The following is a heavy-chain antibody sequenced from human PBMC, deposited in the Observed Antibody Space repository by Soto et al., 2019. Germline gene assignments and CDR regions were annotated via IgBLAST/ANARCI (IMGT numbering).Heavy chain of an antibody. CDR3: AKDARGNYRYFDY. J-gene: IGHJ4*02. Sequence: PGGSLRLSCAASGFTFSDYYMAWIRQAPGKGLEWVSGISPSGGSTYYADSVKGRFTISRDNSKNTLYLHMNSLTAEDTAVYYCAKDARGNYRYFDYWGQGTLVTVSS. V-gene: IGHV3-23*01. CDR2: ISPSGGST. CDR1: GFTFSDYY. D-gene: IGHD3-16*02.